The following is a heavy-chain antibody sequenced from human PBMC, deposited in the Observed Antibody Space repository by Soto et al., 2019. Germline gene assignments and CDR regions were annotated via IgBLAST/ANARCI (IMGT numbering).Heavy chain of an antibody. Sequence: GGSLRLSCAASGFTVSSDYMSWVRQAPGKGLEWVSVIYSGGSTYYADSVKGRFTISRDNSKKTLYLRMNSLRAEDTAVYYCARDQPGPVLYYGSGSVYYYYLMDVWGQGTTVTVSS. D-gene: IGHD3-10*01. CDR2: IYSGGST. J-gene: IGHJ6*02. CDR3: ARDQPGPVLYYGSGSVYYYYLMDV. V-gene: IGHV3-53*01. CDR1: GFTVSSDY.